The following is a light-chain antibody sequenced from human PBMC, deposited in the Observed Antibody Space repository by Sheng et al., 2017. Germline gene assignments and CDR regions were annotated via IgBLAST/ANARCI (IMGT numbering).Light chain of an antibody. J-gene: IGLJ1*01. Sequence: QSALTQPASVSGSPGQSITISCTGTSSDVGGYNYVSWYQQHPGKAPKLMIYDVRNRPSGVANRFSGSKSGNTASLTISGLQAEDEADYYCTSYTSSNTYVFGTGTKVTVL. CDR3: TSYTSSNTYV. CDR1: SSDVGGYNY. CDR2: DVR. V-gene: IGLV2-14*03.